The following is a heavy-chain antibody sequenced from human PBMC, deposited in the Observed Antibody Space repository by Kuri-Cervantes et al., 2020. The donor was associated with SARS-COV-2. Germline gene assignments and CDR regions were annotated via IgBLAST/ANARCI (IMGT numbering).Heavy chain of an antibody. CDR2: ISAYNGNT. J-gene: IGHJ4*02. V-gene: IGHV1-18*01. CDR1: GYTFTSYG. D-gene: IGHD3-3*01. CDR3: ARAPDFDIWDGYPYYFDY. Sequence: ASVKVSCKASGYTFTSYGISWVRQAPGQGFEWMGWISAYNGNTNYAQKLQGRVTMTTDTSTSTAYMELRSLRSDDTALYFCARAPDFDIWDGYPYYFDYWGQGTLVTVSS.